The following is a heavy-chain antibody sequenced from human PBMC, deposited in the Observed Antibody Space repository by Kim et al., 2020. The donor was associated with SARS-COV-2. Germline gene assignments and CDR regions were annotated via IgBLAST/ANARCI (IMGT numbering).Heavy chain of an antibody. V-gene: IGHV4-59*01. Sequence: NCNAALKSRVTISVDTSKNQFSLKLSSVTAADTAVYYCARDDSNSDAFDIWGQGTMVTVSS. CDR3: ARDDSNSDAFDI. J-gene: IGHJ3*02. D-gene: IGHD6-13*01.